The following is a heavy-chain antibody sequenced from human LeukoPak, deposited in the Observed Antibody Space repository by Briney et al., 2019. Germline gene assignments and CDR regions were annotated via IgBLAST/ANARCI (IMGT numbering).Heavy chain of an antibody. D-gene: IGHD3-3*01. V-gene: IGHV3-23*01. CDR3: ARGITIFGVVPKAGFDY. CDR1: GFTFSSYA. J-gene: IGHJ4*02. Sequence: GGSLRLSCAASGFTFSSYAMSWVRQAPGKGLEWVSAISGSGGSTYYADSVKGRFTISRDNSKNTLYLQMNSLRAEDTAVYYCARGITIFGVVPKAGFDYWGQGTLVTVSS. CDR2: ISGSGGST.